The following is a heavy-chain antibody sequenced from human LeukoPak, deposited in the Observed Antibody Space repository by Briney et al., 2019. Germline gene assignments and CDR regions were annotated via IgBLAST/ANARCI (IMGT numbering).Heavy chain of an antibody. J-gene: IGHJ4*02. D-gene: IGHD3-22*01. CDR1: GFTFSGSA. Sequence: GGSLRLSCAASGFTFSGSAMHWVRQASGKGLEWVGRIRSKANSYTTAYAASVKGRFTIPRDDSKNTAYLQMNSLKTEDTAVYYCIRRYYDSSGYLDNWGQGTLVTVSS. CDR3: IRRYYDSSGYLDN. CDR2: IRSKANSYTT. V-gene: IGHV3-73*01.